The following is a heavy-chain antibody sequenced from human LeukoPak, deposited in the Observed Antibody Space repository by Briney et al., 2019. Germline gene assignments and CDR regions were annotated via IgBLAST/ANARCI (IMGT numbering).Heavy chain of an antibody. CDR2: IIPIFGTP. CDR3: ARDIYYDSSGYT. J-gene: IGHJ5*02. D-gene: IGHD3-22*01. CDR1: GGTFSSYA. V-gene: IGHV1-69*13. Sequence: ASVKVSCKASGGTFSSYAISWVRQTPGQGLEWMGGIIPIFGTPNYTQKFQGRVTITADESTSTAYMELSSLRFEDTAVYYCARDIYYDSSGYTWGQGTLVTVSS.